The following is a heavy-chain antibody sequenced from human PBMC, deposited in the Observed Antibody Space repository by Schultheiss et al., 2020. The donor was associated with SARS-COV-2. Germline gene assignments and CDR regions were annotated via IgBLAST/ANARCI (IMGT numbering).Heavy chain of an antibody. CDR1: GFSLSTSGVG. Sequence: SGPTLVKPTQTLTLTCTFSGFSLSTSGVGVGWIRQPPGKALEWLALIYWNDDKRYSPSLKSRLTITKDTSKNQVVLTMTNMDPVDTATYYCAHDQSGSYYDGVGTFDSWGQGTLVTVSS. CDR2: IYWNDDK. J-gene: IGHJ4*02. D-gene: IGHD1-26*01. CDR3: AHDQSGSYYDGVGTFDS. V-gene: IGHV2-5*01.